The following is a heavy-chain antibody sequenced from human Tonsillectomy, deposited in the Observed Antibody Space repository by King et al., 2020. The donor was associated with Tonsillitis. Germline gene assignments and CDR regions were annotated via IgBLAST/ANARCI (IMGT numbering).Heavy chain of an antibody. CDR2: IYYSGST. D-gene: IGHD3-3*01. J-gene: IGHJ5*02. CDR3: ARPNYDCWSGYPNLNWFDP. CDR1: GGSISSSSYY. Sequence: QLQESGPGLVKPSETLSLTCTVSGGSISSSSYYWGWIRQPPGKGLEWIGSIYYSGSTYYNPSLKSRVTISVDTSKNQFSLKLSSVTAADTAGYYCARPNYDCWSGYPNLNWFDPWGQGTLVTVSS. V-gene: IGHV4-39*07.